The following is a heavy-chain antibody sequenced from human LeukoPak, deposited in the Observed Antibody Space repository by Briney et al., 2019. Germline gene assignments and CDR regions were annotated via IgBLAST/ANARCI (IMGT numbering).Heavy chain of an antibody. CDR3: ARRSTYYYGSGGTAGNDY. CDR1: GGSFSGYY. J-gene: IGHJ4*02. Sequence: SETLSLTCAVYGGSFSGYYWSWIRQPPGKGLEWIGEINHSGSTNYNPSLKSRVTISVDTSKNQFSLKLSSVTAADTAVYYCARRSTYYYGSGGTAGNDYWGQGTLVTVSS. D-gene: IGHD3-10*01. V-gene: IGHV4-34*01. CDR2: INHSGST.